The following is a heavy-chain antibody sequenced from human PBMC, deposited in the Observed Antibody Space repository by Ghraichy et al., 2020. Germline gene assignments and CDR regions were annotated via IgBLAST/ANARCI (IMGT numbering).Heavy chain of an antibody. CDR1: GGSISTYH. V-gene: IGHV4-59*01. CDR3: ARDAIPAAGIDHFDH. J-gene: IGHJ4*02. Sequence: SETLSLTCTVSGGSISTYHWSWIRQPPGKGLEWIAYIYNTGGTNYNPSLKSRVTISLDTSKNQFSLRLSSVTAADTAVYYCARDAIPAAGIDHFDHWGQGTLVTVSS. CDR2: IYNTGGT. D-gene: IGHD6-13*01.